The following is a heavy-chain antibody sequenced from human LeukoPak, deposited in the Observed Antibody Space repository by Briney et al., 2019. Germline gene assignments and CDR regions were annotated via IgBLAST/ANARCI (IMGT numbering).Heavy chain of an antibody. V-gene: IGHV4-34*01. Sequence: SETLSLTCAVYGGSFSGYYWSWIRQPPGKGLEWIGEINHSGSTNYNPSLKSRVTISVDTSKNQFSLKLSSVTAADTAVYYCARGPETFWSGYRHNYFDYWGQGTLVTVSS. CDR2: INHSGST. CDR1: GGSFSGYY. J-gene: IGHJ4*02. D-gene: IGHD3-3*01. CDR3: ARGPETFWSGYRHNYFDY.